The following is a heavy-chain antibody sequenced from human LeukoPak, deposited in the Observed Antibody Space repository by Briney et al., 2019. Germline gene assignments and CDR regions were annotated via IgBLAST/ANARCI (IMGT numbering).Heavy chain of an antibody. CDR3: AKDPTTRGATRYFQH. D-gene: IGHD1-26*01. Sequence: GGSLRLSCVASGFTFSSYAMSWVRQAPGKGLEWVSSISGSGGSTYYADSVKGRFTISRDNSKNTLYLQMNSLRAEDTAVYYCAKDPTTRGATRYFQHWGQGTLVTVSS. V-gene: IGHV3-23*01. CDR2: ISGSGGST. J-gene: IGHJ1*01. CDR1: GFTFSSYA.